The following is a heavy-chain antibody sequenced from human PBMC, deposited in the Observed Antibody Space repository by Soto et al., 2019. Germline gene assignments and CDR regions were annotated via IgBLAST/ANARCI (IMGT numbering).Heavy chain of an antibody. CDR2: ISGSGDST. Sequence: PGGSLRLSCAASGFTFSSYAMNWVRQAPGKGLEWVSVISGSGDSTYYADSVKGRFTISRDNSKNTLYLQMNSLRAEDTAVYYCASRSIGWYFDYWGQGTLVTVSS. J-gene: IGHJ4*02. CDR1: GFTFSSYA. D-gene: IGHD6-19*01. V-gene: IGHV3-23*01. CDR3: ASRSIGWYFDY.